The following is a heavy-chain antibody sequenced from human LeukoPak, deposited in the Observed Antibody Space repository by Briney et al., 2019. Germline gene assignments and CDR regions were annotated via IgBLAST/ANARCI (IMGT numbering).Heavy chain of an antibody. J-gene: IGHJ6*02. CDR3: ARSVGTAVPFPYYGLDV. V-gene: IGHV1-18*01. Sequence: ASVKVSCKASGYTFTSYGISWVRQAPGQGLEWMGWINPYNDKTNYVQKLQGRVTMTTDTSTSTAYMELRSLRSDDTAVYHCARSVGTAVPFPYYGLDVWGQGTTVTVSS. CDR2: INPYNDKT. D-gene: IGHD3-10*01. CDR1: GYTFTSYG.